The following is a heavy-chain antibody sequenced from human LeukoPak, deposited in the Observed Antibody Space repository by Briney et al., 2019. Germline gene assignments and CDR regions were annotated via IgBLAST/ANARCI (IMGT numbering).Heavy chain of an antibody. CDR1: GYTFISYA. CDR2: INAGNGNT. CDR3: ARVGYGSGSIDDY. J-gene: IGHJ4*02. Sequence: GASVKVSCKASGYTFISYAMHWVRQAPGQRLEWMGWINAGNGNTKYSQKFQGRVTITRDTSASTAYMELSSLRSEDTAVYYCARVGYGSGSIDDYWGQGTLVTVSS. V-gene: IGHV1-3*01. D-gene: IGHD3-10*01.